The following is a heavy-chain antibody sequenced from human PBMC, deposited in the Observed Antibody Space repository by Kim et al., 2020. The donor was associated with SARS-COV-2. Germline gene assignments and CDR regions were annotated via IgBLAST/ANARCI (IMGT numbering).Heavy chain of an antibody. CDR3: ATKTNYYDSSGPGYGWGAFDI. V-gene: IGHV1-18*01. CDR2: ISAYNGNT. CDR1: GYTFTSYG. J-gene: IGHJ3*02. D-gene: IGHD3-22*01. Sequence: ASVKVSCKASGYTFTSYGISWVRQAPGQGLEWMGWISAYNGNTNYAQKLQGRVTMTTDTSTSTAYMELRSLRSDDTAVYYCATKTNYYDSSGPGYGWGAFDIWGQGTMVTVSS.